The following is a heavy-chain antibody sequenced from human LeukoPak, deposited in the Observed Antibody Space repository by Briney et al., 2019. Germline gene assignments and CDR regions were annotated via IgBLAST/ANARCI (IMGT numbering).Heavy chain of an antibody. Sequence: PSQTLSLTCAISGGSISSSNWWTWVRQPPGKGLEWVGEIYLRGNTNYNPSLESRVTISVDESKTQLSLRLESVTAADTAVYYCARGTITTVTDSWGPGTLVTVSS. D-gene: IGHD4-17*01. CDR2: IYLRGNT. V-gene: IGHV4-4*02. CDR1: GGSISSSNW. J-gene: IGHJ4*02. CDR3: ARGTITTVTDS.